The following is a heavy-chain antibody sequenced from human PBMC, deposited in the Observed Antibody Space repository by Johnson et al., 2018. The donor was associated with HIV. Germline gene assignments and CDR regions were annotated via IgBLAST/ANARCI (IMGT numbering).Heavy chain of an antibody. CDR3: AKARKDYSSNFGVGDVFDI. CDR1: GFTFSSYD. CDR2: INWNGGST. V-gene: IGHV3-NL1*01. Sequence: QVQLVESGGGLVKPGGSLRLSCAASGFTFSSYDMHWVRQATGKGLEWVSGINWNGGSTGYADSVKGRFTLSRDNSKKTLYLQMNSLRAEDTAVHYCAKARKDYSSNFGVGDVFDIWGQGTMVIVSS. J-gene: IGHJ3*02. D-gene: IGHD6-13*01.